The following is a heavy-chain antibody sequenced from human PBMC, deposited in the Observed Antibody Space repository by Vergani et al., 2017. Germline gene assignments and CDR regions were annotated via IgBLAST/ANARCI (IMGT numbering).Heavy chain of an antibody. D-gene: IGHD2-15*01. V-gene: IGHV3-21*02. Sequence: VQLVESGGGLVKPGGSLRLSCEGSGFTFKNNTMTWVRQAPGKGLEWVSSISCSSAYLHYADSVKGRFTISRDNAKKSLFLQMNNLRADDTAVYNCASRVSANGGLDTWGQGTLVTVSS. CDR1: GFTFKNNT. CDR2: ISCSSAYL. CDR3: ASRVSANGGLDT. J-gene: IGHJ5*02.